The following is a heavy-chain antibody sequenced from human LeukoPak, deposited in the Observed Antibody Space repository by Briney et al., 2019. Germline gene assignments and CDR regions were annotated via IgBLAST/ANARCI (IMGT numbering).Heavy chain of an antibody. CDR3: ARDQRPGWGEYFQH. V-gene: IGHV3-33*08. Sequence: GGSLRLSCAASGFSVGSYGMSWVRQAPGKGLEWVAVIWYDGSNKYYADSVKGRFTISRDNSKNTVYLQMNSLRVEDTAVYYCARDQRPGWGEYFQHWGQGTLVTVSS. CDR2: IWYDGSNK. J-gene: IGHJ1*01. D-gene: IGHD3-16*01. CDR1: GFSVGSYG.